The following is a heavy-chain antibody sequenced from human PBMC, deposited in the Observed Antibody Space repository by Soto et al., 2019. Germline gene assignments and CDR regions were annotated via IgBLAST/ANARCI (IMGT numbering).Heavy chain of an antibody. Sequence: SVKVSCKASGGTFSSYAISWVRQAPGQGLEWMGGIIPIFGTANYAQKFQGRVTITADESTSTAYMELSSLRSEDTAVYYCATCISTSCYLNPYFDYWGQGTLVTVSS. CDR3: ATCISTSCYLNPYFDY. CDR2: IIPIFGTA. D-gene: IGHD2-2*01. CDR1: GGTFSSYA. J-gene: IGHJ4*02. V-gene: IGHV1-69*13.